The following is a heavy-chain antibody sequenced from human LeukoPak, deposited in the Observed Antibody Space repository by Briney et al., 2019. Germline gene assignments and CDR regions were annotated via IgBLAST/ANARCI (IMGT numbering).Heavy chain of an antibody. CDR1: GYTFSSYW. CDR2: IYPGDSDT. J-gene: IGHJ4*02. Sequence: GESLKISCQGSGYTFSSYWIGWVRQMPGKGLEWLGIIYPGDSDTRYSPSFQGQVTISADKSINPAYLQWSSLKASDTATYYCARHTGIGSYYVDYWGQGTLVTVSS. D-gene: IGHD1-26*01. CDR3: ARHTGIGSYYVDY. V-gene: IGHV5-51*01.